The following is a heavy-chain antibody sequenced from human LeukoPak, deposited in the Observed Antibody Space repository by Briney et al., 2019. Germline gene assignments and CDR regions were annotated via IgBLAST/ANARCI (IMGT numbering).Heavy chain of an antibody. CDR2: IKSRREGLTT. Sequence: PGGSLRLSCTASGFTFKDKWMGWVRQAPGKGLEWLGRIKSRREGLTTDCTAPVKGRFTISRDDSRNTLYLQMNSLESDDSGTYYCTTEPRYWGQGTLVTVS. J-gene: IGHJ4*02. CDR1: GFTFKDKW. CDR3: TTEPRY. V-gene: IGHV3-15*01.